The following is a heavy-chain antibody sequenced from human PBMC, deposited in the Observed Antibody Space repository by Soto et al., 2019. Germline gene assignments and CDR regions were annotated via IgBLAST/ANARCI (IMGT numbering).Heavy chain of an antibody. CDR2: SLPIFGTE. Sequence: QVQLVQSGAEVKKPGSSVKVSCKASGGTFSSYAISWVRQAPGQGLEWMGGSLPIFGTENYSQKFQGRVTITADDSTSTAYMALSSLRSEDTAVYYCASTTIPLYYYFGMDVWGQGTTVTVSS. V-gene: IGHV1-69*12. J-gene: IGHJ6*02. CDR3: ASTTIPLYYYFGMDV. CDR1: GGTFSSYA. D-gene: IGHD2-2*02.